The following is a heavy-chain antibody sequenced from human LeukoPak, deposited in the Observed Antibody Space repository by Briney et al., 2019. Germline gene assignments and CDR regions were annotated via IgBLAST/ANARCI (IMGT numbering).Heavy chain of an antibody. Sequence: GGSLRLSCAASGFTFSDYYMSWIRQAPGKGLEWLSYISRGGSTTYYVDSVKGRFTISRDNAKNSLYLQTNSLRAEDTAVYHCVRGVSISSSWYNDIWGQGTMVIVSS. V-gene: IGHV3-11*01. J-gene: IGHJ3*02. D-gene: IGHD6-13*01. CDR1: GFTFSDYY. CDR2: ISRGGSTT. CDR3: VRGVSISSSWYNDI.